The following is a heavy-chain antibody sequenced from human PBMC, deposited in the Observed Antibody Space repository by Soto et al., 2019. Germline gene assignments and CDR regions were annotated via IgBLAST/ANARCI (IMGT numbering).Heavy chain of an antibody. CDR3: ARGSFGDSYRFAP. CDR2: ISSSSSYI. CDR1: GFTFSSYS. D-gene: IGHD3-10*01. J-gene: IGHJ5*02. Sequence: EVQLVESGGGLVKPGGSLRLSCAASGFTFSSYSMNWVRQAPGKGLEWFSSISSSSSYIYYADSVKGRFTISRDNAKNSLYLQMNSLRAEDTAVYYCARGSFGDSYRFAPWGQGTLVTVSS. V-gene: IGHV3-21*01.